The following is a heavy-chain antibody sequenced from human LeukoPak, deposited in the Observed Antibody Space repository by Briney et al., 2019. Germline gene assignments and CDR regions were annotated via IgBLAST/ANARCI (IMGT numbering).Heavy chain of an antibody. CDR2: ISGSGGST. Sequence: GGPLRLSCAASGFTFSSYAMSWVRQAPGKGLEWVSAISGSGGSTYYADSVKGRFTISRDNSKNTPYLQMNSLRAEDTAVYYCAKDLLVLRYFDWLLSGLDYWGQATLVTVSS. V-gene: IGHV3-23*01. CDR3: AKDLLVLRYFDWLLSGLDY. D-gene: IGHD3-9*01. J-gene: IGHJ4*02. CDR1: GFTFSSYA.